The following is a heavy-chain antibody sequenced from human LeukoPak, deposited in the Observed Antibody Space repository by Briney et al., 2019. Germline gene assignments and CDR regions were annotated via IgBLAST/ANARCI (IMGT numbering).Heavy chain of an antibody. CDR2: INSDGSEG. V-gene: IGHV3-7*03. CDR1: GFTFNGFW. J-gene: IGHJ3*01. CDR3: ARSSYSSSSSV. Sequence: GGSLRLSCAVSGFTFNGFWMSWSRQAPGKGLEWVASINSDGSEGYYADVVKGRFTISRDNAKNSLYLQINSLRAEDTAVYYCARSSYSSSSSVWGQGTMVTVSS. D-gene: IGHD6-6*01.